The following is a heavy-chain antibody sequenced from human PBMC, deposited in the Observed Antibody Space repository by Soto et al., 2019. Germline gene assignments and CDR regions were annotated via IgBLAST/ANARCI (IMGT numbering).Heavy chain of an antibody. Sequence: QVQLVQSGAEVKKPGSSVKVSCKASGGTFSSYTISWVRQAPGQGLEWMGRIIPILGIANYAQKFQGRVTITADKSTSTAYMELSSLRSEDTAVYYCARTLAHVVPYYYYYYMDVWGKGTTVTVSS. D-gene: IGHD2-15*01. CDR1: GGTFSSYT. J-gene: IGHJ6*03. CDR3: ARTLAHVVPYYYYYYMDV. V-gene: IGHV1-69*02. CDR2: IIPILGIA.